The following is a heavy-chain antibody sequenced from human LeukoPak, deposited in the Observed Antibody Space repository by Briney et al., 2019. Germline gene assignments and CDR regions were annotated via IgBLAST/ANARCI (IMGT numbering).Heavy chain of an antibody. V-gene: IGHV4-28*03. CDR3: ARVWFGGYAMDV. CDR2: IYYSGST. CDR1: GYPVSSSNW. Sequence: PSETLSLTCAVSGYPVSSSNWWGWIRQPPGEGLEWIGYIYYSGSTDYNPSLKSRVTMSIDTSKNQFSLKVSSVTAVDTAVYYCARVWFGGYAMDVWGQGTTVTVSS. D-gene: IGHD3-10*01. J-gene: IGHJ6*02.